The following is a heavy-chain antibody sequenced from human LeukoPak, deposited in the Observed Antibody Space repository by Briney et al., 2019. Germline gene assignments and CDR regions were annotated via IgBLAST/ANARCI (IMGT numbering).Heavy chain of an antibody. CDR1: GGSIRGYY. D-gene: IGHD3-16*01. V-gene: IGHV4-59*08. CDR3: AVGATHYYMDV. J-gene: IGHJ6*03. CDR2: IYYSGST. Sequence: PSETLSLTCTVSGGSIRGYYWSWVRQPLGKGLEWIAYIYYSGSTNYNPSLKSRVTISLDTSKNQFSLKLSSVTAADTAVYYCAVGATHYYMDVWGKGTTVTVSS.